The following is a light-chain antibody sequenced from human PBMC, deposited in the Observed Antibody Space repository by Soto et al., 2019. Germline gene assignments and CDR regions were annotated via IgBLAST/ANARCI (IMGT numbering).Light chain of an antibody. Sequence: QSVLTQPTSVSGAPGQRVTIPCTGSSSNIGAGFDVHWYQQLPGTAPKLLIYGNSNRPSGVPDRFSGSKSGTSASLAIAGLQAEDEADYYCQSYDSSLSAVVFGGGTKLTVL. V-gene: IGLV1-40*01. J-gene: IGLJ2*01. CDR2: GNS. CDR3: QSYDSSLSAVV. CDR1: SSNIGAGFD.